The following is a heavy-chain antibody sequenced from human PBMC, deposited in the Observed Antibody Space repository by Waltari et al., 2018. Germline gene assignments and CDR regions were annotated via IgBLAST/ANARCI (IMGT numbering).Heavy chain of an antibody. D-gene: IGHD3-3*01. CDR3: ARVREDFWSGFYH. CDR1: GFTFGTYW. J-gene: IGHJ4*02. CDR2: IKQDGSEK. Sequence: EVQLVESGGGLVQPGGSLRLSCAASGFTFGTYWRSWVRQAPGKGLEWVANIKQDGSEKYYVDSVKGRFTISRDNTNNSLYLQMNSLRAEDTAVYYCARVREDFWSGFYHWGQGALVTVSS. V-gene: IGHV3-7*01.